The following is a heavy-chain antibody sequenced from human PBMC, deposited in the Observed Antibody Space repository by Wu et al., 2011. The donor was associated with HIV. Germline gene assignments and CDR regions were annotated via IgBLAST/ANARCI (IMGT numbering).Heavy chain of an antibody. CDR2: IIPFLDTT. CDR3: ARTYDFWSGEEVNYYYYMDV. V-gene: IGHV1-69*11. CDR1: GGTFSSYS. D-gene: IGHD3-3*01. Sequence: QVQLVQSGAEVKKPGSSMKVSCKVSGGTFSSYSFSWVRQAPGQGLEWMGRIIPFLDTTNYAPKFQGRVTITADESTSTAYMELSSLGSEDTAVYYCARTYDFWSGEEVNYYYYMDVWGKGTTVTVSS. J-gene: IGHJ6*03.